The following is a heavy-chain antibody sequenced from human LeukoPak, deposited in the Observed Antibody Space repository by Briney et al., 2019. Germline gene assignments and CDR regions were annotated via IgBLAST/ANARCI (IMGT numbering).Heavy chain of an antibody. J-gene: IGHJ4*02. V-gene: IGHV4-59*01. Sequence: SETLSLTCTVSGGSISNFYWSWIRQPPGKGLEWIGYISYSGSTNYNPSPKSRVTISVDTSKNQFSLKLNSVTAADTAVYYCARAGGWRTAALDLDYWGQGTLVTVSS. CDR3: ARAGGWRTAALDLDY. CDR1: GGSISNFY. CDR2: ISYSGST. D-gene: IGHD6-13*01.